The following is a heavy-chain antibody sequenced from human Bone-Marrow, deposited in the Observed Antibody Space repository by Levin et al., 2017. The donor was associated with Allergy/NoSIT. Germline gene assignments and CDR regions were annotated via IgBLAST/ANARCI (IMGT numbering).Heavy chain of an antibody. V-gene: IGHV3-21*01. J-gene: IGHJ4*02. CDR1: GFSFNAYT. Sequence: PGGSLRLSCAASGFSFNAYTLSWVRQAPGKGLEWVASISASGSPIYYADSVRGRFTISRDNAKDSLYLQINILRAEDTAVYYCARAFSAFDYWGQGTLVTVSS. CDR3: ARAFSAFDY. CDR2: ISASGSPI. D-gene: IGHD2/OR15-2a*01.